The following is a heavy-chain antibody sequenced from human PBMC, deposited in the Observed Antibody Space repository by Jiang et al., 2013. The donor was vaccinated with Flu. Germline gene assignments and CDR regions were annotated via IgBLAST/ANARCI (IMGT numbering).Heavy chain of an antibody. D-gene: IGHD1-26*01. V-gene: IGHV4-59*01. CDR1: GGSISSYY. CDR2: IYYSGST. J-gene: IGHJ4*02. CDR3: ARNSGSPTYCRFDY. Sequence: PGLVKPSETLSLTCTVSGGSISSYYWSWIRQPPGKGLEWIGYIYYSGSTNYNPSLKSRVTISVDTSKNQFSLKLSSVTAADTAVYYCARNSGSPTYCRFDYWGQGTLVTVSS.